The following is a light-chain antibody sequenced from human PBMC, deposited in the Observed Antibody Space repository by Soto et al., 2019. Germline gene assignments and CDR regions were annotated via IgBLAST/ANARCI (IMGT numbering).Light chain of an antibody. V-gene: IGLV2-8*01. CDR1: SSDIGGYNY. CDR2: EVN. J-gene: IGLJ1*01. Sequence: QSALTQPPSASGSPGQSVTISCTGTSSDIGGYNYVSWYQQHPGKAPKLMIYEVNKRPSGVPDRFSGSKSGNTASLTVSGLQAEDEADYCCSSYAGRDEGVFGTGTKVTVL. CDR3: SSYAGRDEGV.